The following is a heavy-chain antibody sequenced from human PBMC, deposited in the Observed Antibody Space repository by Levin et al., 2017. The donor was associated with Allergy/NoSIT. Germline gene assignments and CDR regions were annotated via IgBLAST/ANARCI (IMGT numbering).Heavy chain of an antibody. V-gene: IGHV3-15*01. Sequence: GGSLRLSCAASGFTFSNAWMSWVRQAPGKGLEWVGRIKSKTDGGTTDYAAPVKGRFTISRDDSKNTLYLQMNSLKTEDTAVYYCTTGPRTAAAGLPDYWGQGTLVTVSS. CDR2: IKSKTDGGTT. CDR1: GFTFSNAW. D-gene: IGHD6-13*01. CDR3: TTGPRTAAAGLPDY. J-gene: IGHJ4*02.